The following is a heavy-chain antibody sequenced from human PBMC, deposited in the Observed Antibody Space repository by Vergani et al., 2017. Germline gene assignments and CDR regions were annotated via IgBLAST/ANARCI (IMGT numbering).Heavy chain of an antibody. CDR2: FDPEDGET. J-gene: IGHJ3*02. V-gene: IGHV1-24*01. Sequence: QVQLVQSGAEVKKPGSSVKVSCKASGYTLTELSMHWVRQAPGKGLEWMGGFDPEDGETIYAQKFQGRVTMTEDTSTDTAYMELSSLRSEDTAVYYCATGPVPAAMPIPKSYAFDIWGQGTMVTVSS. CDR1: GYTLTELS. D-gene: IGHD2-2*01. CDR3: ATGPVPAAMPIPKSYAFDI.